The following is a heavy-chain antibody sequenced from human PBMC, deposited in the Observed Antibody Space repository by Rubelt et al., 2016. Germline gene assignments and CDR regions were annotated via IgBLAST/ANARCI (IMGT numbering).Heavy chain of an antibody. D-gene: IGHD6-6*01. J-gene: IGHJ5*02. CDR3: AIVEYKQLVGVP. V-gene: IGHV1-69*04. CDR1: GYTLTELS. CDR2: IIPILGIA. Sequence: QVQLVQSGAEVKKPGASVKVSCKVSGYTLTELSMHWVRQAPGKGLEWMGRIIPILGIANYAQKFQGRVTITADKSTSTAYMELSSLRSEDTAVYYCAIVEYKQLVGVPWGQGTLVTVSS.